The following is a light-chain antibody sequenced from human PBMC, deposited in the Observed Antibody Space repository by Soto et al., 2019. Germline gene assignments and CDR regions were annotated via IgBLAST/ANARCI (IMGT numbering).Light chain of an antibody. Sequence: EIVMTQSPATLSVSPGERATLSCRASQSVSSNLAWYQQKPGQTPKLLIYVASTRATGIPARFSGSGSGTEFTLTISSLQSEDFAVYYCQQYKVWPLTFGGGTKVECK. CDR2: VAS. V-gene: IGKV3-15*01. CDR1: QSVSSN. J-gene: IGKJ4*01. CDR3: QQYKVWPLT.